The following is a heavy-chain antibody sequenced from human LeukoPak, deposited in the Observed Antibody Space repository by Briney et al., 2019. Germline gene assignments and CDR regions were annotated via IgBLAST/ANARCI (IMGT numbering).Heavy chain of an antibody. CDR3: ARGSFEVPAAPDYFDY. Sequence: GGSLRPSCSASGFTFSSSSMNWVRQAPGKGLEWVSYISSRSSAKYYADSVKGRFTISRDNAKNSLYLQMNSLRAEDTAIYYCARGSFEVPAAPDYFDYWGQGTLVTVSS. J-gene: IGHJ4*02. CDR1: GFTFSSSS. D-gene: IGHD2-2*01. V-gene: IGHV3-48*04. CDR2: ISSRSSAK.